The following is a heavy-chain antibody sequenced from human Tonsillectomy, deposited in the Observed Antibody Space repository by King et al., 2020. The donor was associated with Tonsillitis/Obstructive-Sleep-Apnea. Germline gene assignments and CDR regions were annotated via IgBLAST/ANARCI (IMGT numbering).Heavy chain of an antibody. V-gene: IGHV3-53*01. Sequence: VQLVESGGGLIQPGGSLRLSCAASGFTVSSNYMSCVRQAPGKGLEWFSAIYSGGSTYYADSVKGRFTISRDNSKNTLYLQMNSLRAEDTAVYYCARDQDYGSGSYFHYYYYMDVWGKGTTVTVSS. CDR1: GFTVSSNY. D-gene: IGHD3-10*01. CDR3: ARDQDYGSGSYFHYYYYMDV. J-gene: IGHJ6*03. CDR2: IYSGGST.